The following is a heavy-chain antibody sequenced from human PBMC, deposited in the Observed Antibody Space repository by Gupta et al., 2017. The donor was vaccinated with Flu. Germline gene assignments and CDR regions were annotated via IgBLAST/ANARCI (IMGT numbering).Heavy chain of an antibody. CDR2: IYYSGST. J-gene: IGHJ4*02. CDR3: ARDAAVAGFDY. V-gene: IGHV4-59*01. Sequence: GSISSYYWSWIRQPPGKGLEWIGYIYYSGSTNYNPSLKSRVTISVDTSKNQFSLKLSSVTAADTAVYYCARDAAVAGFDYWGQGTLVTVSS. D-gene: IGHD6-19*01. CDR1: GSISSYY.